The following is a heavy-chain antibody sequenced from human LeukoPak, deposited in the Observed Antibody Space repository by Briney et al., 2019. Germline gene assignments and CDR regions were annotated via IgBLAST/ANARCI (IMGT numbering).Heavy chain of an antibody. Sequence: GRSLRLSCAASGFTFSSYAMHWVRQAPGKGLEWVAVISYDGSNKYYADSVKGRFTISRDNSKNTLYLQMNSLRAEDTAVYYCARDRRWLQRIFDYWGQGTLVTVSS. D-gene: IGHD5-24*01. CDR2: ISYDGSNK. J-gene: IGHJ4*02. CDR1: GFTFSSYA. CDR3: ARDRRWLQRIFDY. V-gene: IGHV3-30*01.